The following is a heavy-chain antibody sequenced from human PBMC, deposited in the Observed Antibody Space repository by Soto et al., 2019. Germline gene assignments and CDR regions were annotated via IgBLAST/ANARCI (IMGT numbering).Heavy chain of an antibody. J-gene: IGHJ5*02. V-gene: IGHV3-64D*06. CDR3: VKGPTTMVRGNWFDP. CDR1: GFTFSSYA. CDR2: ISSNGGST. D-gene: IGHD3-10*01. Sequence: PWGSLILSCAASGFTFSSYAMHWVRQAPGKGLEYVSAISSNGGSTYYAESVKGRFTISRDNAKNTLYLQMSSLRAEETAVYYCVKGPTTMVRGNWFDPWGQGTLVTVSS.